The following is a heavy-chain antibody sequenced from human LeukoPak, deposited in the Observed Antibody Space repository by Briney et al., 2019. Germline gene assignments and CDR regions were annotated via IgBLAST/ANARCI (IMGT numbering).Heavy chain of an antibody. Sequence: PGGSLRLSCAASGFTFSSYGVHWVRQAPGKGLEWVAVIWYDGSNKYHADSVKGRFTISRDNSKNTLYLQMNSLRAEDTAVYYCAKDRSIAAALYDYWGQGTLVTVSS. D-gene: IGHD6-13*01. CDR1: GFTFSSYG. CDR2: IWYDGSNK. CDR3: AKDRSIAAALYDY. J-gene: IGHJ4*02. V-gene: IGHV3-33*06.